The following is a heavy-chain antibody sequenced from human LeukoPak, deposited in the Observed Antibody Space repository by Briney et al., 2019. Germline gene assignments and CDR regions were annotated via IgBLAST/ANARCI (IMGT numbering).Heavy chain of an antibody. CDR3: ARGPRLYDILTGYSSYYFDY. D-gene: IGHD3-9*01. CDR2: IYHSGST. V-gene: IGHV4-30-2*01. Sequence: PSETLSLTCAVSGGSISSGGYSWSWIRQPPGKGLEWIGYIYHSGSTYYNPSLKSRVTISVDRSKNQFPLKLSSVTAADTAVYYCARGPRLYDILTGYSSYYFDYWGQGTLVTVSS. J-gene: IGHJ4*02. CDR1: GGSISSGGYS.